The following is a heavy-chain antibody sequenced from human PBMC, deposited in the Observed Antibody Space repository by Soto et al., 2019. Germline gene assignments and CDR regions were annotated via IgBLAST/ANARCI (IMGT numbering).Heavy chain of an antibody. CDR1: EFTFSSYA. J-gene: IGHJ4*02. V-gene: IGHV3-23*01. D-gene: IGHD3-10*01. CDR3: AKSPRLIRGIIITFYFDY. Sequence: EVQLLESGGGLVQPGGSLRLSCAASEFTFSSYAMSWVRQAPGKGLEWVSAISASGGSTYYADSVKGRFTISRDNSRNTLYLQMSSLRAEDTAVYYCAKSPRLIRGIIITFYFDYWGQGTLVTVSS. CDR2: ISASGGST.